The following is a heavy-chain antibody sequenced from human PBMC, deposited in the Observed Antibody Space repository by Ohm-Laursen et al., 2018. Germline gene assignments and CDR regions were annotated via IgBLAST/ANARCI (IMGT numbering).Heavy chain of an antibody. CDR2: ISGDVNYI. J-gene: IGHJ4*02. D-gene: IGHD6-13*01. Sequence: SLRLSCTAAGFAFSAYNMYWVRQAPGKGLEWVSAISGDVNYIYYADSVKGRFTISRDNAKSSLYLQMHSLRGDDSAVYCCARDATAGGTVGWGQGTLVTVSS. CDR3: ARDATAGGTVG. CDR1: GFAFSAYN. V-gene: IGHV3-21*04.